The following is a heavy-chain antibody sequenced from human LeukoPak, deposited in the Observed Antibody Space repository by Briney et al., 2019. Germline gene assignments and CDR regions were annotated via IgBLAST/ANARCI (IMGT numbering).Heavy chain of an antibody. D-gene: IGHD7-27*01. V-gene: IGHV3-48*03. J-gene: IGHJ4*02. CDR2: ISSSGRTT. Sequence: GSLRLSCAASGFTFGNYEMNWVRQAPGKGLEWVSYISSSGRTTHYADSVKGRFTISRDNAKNSLYLQLNSLRVEDTAVYYCARDLGTSAITGYWGQGTLVTLSS. CDR1: GFTFGNYE. CDR3: ARDLGTSAITGY.